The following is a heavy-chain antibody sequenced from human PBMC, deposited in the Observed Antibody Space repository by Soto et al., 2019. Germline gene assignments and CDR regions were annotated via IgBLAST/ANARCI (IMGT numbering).Heavy chain of an antibody. Sequence: SETLSLTCNVSGASVTSHYWSWIGQRPGKGLEWVGYIYYTGKTDCNPSLKSRVTMSIHTSENQFSLQADSQTAADTAVYYCPREDATTVRRFDSWGQGTLGTASS. J-gene: IGHJ4*02. V-gene: IGHV4-59*02. CDR3: PREDATTVRRFDS. D-gene: IGHD4-17*01. CDR2: IYYTGKT. CDR1: GASVTSHY.